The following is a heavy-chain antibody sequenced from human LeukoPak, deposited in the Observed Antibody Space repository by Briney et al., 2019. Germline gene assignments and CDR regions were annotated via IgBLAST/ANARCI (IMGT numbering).Heavy chain of an antibody. J-gene: IGHJ3*02. CDR3: AREVEYYDSSGYRPHAFDI. D-gene: IGHD3-22*01. CDR2: ISYSGGT. CDR1: GGSISSSNYY. Sequence: SETLSLTCTISGGSISSSNYYWGWTRQPPGKGLEWFGSISYSGGTAYNPSLRSRVTISIDTSKNQFSLKLNSVTAADTAVYYCAREVEYYDSSGYRPHAFDIWGQGTVVTVSS. V-gene: IGHV4-39*02.